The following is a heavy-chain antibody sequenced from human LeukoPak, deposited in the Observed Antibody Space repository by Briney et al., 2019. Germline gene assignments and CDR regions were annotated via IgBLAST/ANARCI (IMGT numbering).Heavy chain of an antibody. D-gene: IGHD3-10*01. CDR1: GASISNIHYY. Sequence: KPSETLSLTCTVSGASISNIHYYWSWVRQPPGKGLEWIGYIYYNGDTFYNLFLKSRSSMSMDTSKNQFSLNLRSVTAADTAVYFCARVFTGDYYQNSSFPLDFWGQGTLVTVSS. J-gene: IGHJ4*02. CDR3: ARVFTGDYYQNSSFPLDF. V-gene: IGHV4-30-4*01. CDR2: IYYNGDT.